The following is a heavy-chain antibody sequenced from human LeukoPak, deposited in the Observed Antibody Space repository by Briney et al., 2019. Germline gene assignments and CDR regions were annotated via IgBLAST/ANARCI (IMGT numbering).Heavy chain of an antibody. CDR3: ASSSGWYSGAFGI. Sequence: PSETLSLTCAVSGGSISSGGYSWSWIRQPPGKGLEWIGYIYHSGSTYYNPSLKSRVTISVDRSKNQFSLKLSSVTAADTAVYYCASSSGWYSGAFGIWGQGTMVTVSS. V-gene: IGHV4-30-2*01. CDR2: IYHSGST. CDR1: GGSISSGGYS. J-gene: IGHJ3*02. D-gene: IGHD6-19*01.